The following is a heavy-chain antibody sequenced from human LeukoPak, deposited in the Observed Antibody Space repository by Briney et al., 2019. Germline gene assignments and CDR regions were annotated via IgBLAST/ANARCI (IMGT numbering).Heavy chain of an antibody. CDR2: IKQDGGEN. CDR3: ARASTPYHSSYYSPFDY. D-gene: IGHD3-22*01. V-gene: IGHV3-7*01. Sequence: PAGSLRLSCAAFGFTISTYWMSWVRQPPGKGGEGVGNIKQDGGENYYADSKKGRFTISRDNAKNSLYLQINSLRDENTAVYFCARASTPYHSSYYSPFDYWGQGTLVTVSS. J-gene: IGHJ4*02. CDR1: GFTISTYW.